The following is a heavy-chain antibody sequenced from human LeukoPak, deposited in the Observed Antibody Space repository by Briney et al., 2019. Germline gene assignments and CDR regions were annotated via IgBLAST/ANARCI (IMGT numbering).Heavy chain of an antibody. CDR2: ISGSGGST. Sequence: PGGSLRLSCAASGFTFSSYAMSWVRQAPGKGLEWVSAISGSGGSTYYADSVKGRFTISRDNSKNTLYLQMNSLRAEDTAVYYCAKDHHSVRLYDFWRGDYYYMDVWGKGTTVTVSS. CDR1: GFTFSSYA. V-gene: IGHV3-23*01. CDR3: AKDHHSVRLYDFWRGDYYYMDV. J-gene: IGHJ6*03. D-gene: IGHD3-3*01.